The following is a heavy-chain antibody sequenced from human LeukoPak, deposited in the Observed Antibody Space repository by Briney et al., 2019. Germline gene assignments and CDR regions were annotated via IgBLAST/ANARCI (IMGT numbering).Heavy chain of an antibody. CDR2: IKQDGSEK. V-gene: IGHV3-7*01. CDR3: ARGVITGTTRWFDP. J-gene: IGHJ5*02. CDR1: GFTFSSYW. D-gene: IGHD1-7*01. Sequence: GGSLRLSCAASGFTFSSYWMHWVRQAPGKGLEWVANIKQDGSEKYYVDSVKGRFTISRDNAKNSLYLQMNSLRAEDTAVYYCARGVITGTTRWFDPWGQGTLVTVSS.